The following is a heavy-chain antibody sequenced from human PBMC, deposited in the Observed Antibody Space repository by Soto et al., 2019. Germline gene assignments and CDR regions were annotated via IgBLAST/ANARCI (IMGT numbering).Heavy chain of an antibody. CDR1: GFSLSTSGVG. J-gene: IGHJ3*01. V-gene: IGHV2-5*01. CDR2: IYWSGDE. CDR3: ARGLATLPVFAFDV. Sequence: QMTLKESGPTLVKHTQTLTLTCSFSGFSLSTSGVGVGWVRQPPGKALEWLALIYWSGDEHYRASLKSRLTITKATSKNQVVLIMTNMDPVDTATYYCARGLATLPVFAFDVWGQGTTVTVSS. D-gene: IGHD6-6*01.